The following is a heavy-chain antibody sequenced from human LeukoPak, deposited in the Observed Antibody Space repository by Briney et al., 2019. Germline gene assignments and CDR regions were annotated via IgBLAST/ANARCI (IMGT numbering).Heavy chain of an antibody. CDR1: GYTFTSYG. J-gene: IGHJ5*02. D-gene: IGHD6-19*01. Sequence: GASVKVSCKASGYTFTSYGISWVRQAPGQGLEWMGWINTYNGNTNYAQKPQGRVTMTTDTSTSTAYMELRSLRSDDTAVYYCARFKLIQQWPYKDNWFDPWGQGTLVTVSS. CDR2: INTYNGNT. V-gene: IGHV1-18*01. CDR3: ARFKLIQQWPYKDNWFDP.